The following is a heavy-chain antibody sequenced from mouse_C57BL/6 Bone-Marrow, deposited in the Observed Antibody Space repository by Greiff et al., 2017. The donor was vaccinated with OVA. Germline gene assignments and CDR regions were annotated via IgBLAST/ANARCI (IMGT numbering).Heavy chain of an antibody. CDR2: IYPRSGNT. Sequence: QVQLQQSGAELARPGASVKLSCKASGYTFTSYGISWVKQRTGQGLEWIGEIYPRSGNTSYNEKFKGKATLTADKSSSTAYMELRSLTSEDSAVYFCAAYDYDVGFAYWGQGTLVTVSA. D-gene: IGHD2-4*01. V-gene: IGHV1-81*01. CDR1: GYTFTSYG. J-gene: IGHJ3*01. CDR3: AAYDYDVGFAY.